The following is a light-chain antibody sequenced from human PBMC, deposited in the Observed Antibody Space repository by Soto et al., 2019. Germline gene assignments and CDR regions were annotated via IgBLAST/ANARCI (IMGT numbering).Light chain of an antibody. J-gene: IGKJ2*01. CDR2: GAS. CDR1: QSVSSN. CDR3: KQYNNWPFS. Sequence: EIVMTQSPATLSVSPGERATLSCRASQSVSSNLAWYQQKPGQAPRLLIYGASTRATGIPARFSGSGSGTEFTLTTSSLQSEHFAVYYCKQYNNWPFSFGQRTKLEIK. V-gene: IGKV3-15*01.